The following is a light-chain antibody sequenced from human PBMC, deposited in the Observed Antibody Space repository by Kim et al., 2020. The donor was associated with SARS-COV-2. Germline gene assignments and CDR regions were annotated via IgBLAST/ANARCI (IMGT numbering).Light chain of an antibody. CDR3: QQRDNWLT. J-gene: IGKJ4*01. V-gene: IGKV3-11*01. Sequence: SLSPGERGTLSCRASQSVSNYLAWYQQKPGQAPRLLIYDSFKRATGIPARFSGSWSGTDFTLTISSVEPEDFAVYYCQQRDNWLTFGGGTKVDIK. CDR2: DSF. CDR1: QSVSNY.